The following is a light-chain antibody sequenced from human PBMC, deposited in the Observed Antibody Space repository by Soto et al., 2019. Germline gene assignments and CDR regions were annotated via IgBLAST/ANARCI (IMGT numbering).Light chain of an antibody. CDR3: LQDYSFPWT. V-gene: IGKV1-6*01. CDR1: QAIRND. Sequence: AIQMTQSPSSLSASVGDRVTITCRASQAIRNDVGWYQQKQGKAPKLLIYAASTLQSGVPSRFSGIGSGTDFTLNIGSLQLEDLATYSCLQDYSFPWTFGQGTMVEIK. J-gene: IGKJ1*01. CDR2: AAS.